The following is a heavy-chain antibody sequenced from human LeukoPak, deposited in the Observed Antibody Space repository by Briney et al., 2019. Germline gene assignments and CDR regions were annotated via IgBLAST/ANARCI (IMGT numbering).Heavy chain of an antibody. CDR2: IYTSGST. D-gene: IGHD2-2*01. V-gene: IGHV4-4*07. Sequence: SETLSLTCAVYGGSFSGYYWSWIRQPAGKGLEWIGRIYTSGSTNYNPSLKSRVTMSVETYKNQFSLKLSSVTAADTAVYYCARETRYCSSTSCDGYFQHWGQGTLVTVSS. CDR1: GGSFSGYY. CDR3: ARETRYCSSTSCDGYFQH. J-gene: IGHJ1*01.